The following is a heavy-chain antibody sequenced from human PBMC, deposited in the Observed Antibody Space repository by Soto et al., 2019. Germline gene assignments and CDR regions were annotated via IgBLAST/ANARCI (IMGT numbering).Heavy chain of an antibody. CDR3: ARWKFHPANFDY. J-gene: IGHJ4*02. Sequence: PSETLSLTCTVSGGSISSGGYYWSWIRQHPGKGLEWIGYIYYSGSTYYNPSLKSRVTISVDTSKNQFSLKLSSVTAADTAVYYCARWKFHPANFDYWGQGTLVTVSS. V-gene: IGHV4-31*03. CDR1: GGSISSGGYY. D-gene: IGHD1-1*01. CDR2: IYYSGST.